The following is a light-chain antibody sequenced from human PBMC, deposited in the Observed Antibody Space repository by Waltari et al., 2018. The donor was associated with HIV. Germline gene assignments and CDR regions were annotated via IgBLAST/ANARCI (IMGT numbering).Light chain of an antibody. Sequence: DIVMTQSPLSLSVTPGEPASISCRSSQSLLHSNGYKCLHRYLQRSGQSPQLLVYLGSNRAAGVPERCSGSGSGTNFTLKISRVETEDVGVYYCMQALQTITFGQGTRLEL. J-gene: IGKJ5*01. CDR3: MQALQTIT. CDR2: LGS. CDR1: QSLLHSNGYKC. V-gene: IGKV2-28*01.